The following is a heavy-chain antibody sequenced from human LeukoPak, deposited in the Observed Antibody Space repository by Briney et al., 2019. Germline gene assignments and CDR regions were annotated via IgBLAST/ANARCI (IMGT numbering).Heavy chain of an antibody. V-gene: IGHV1-18*01. CDR2: ISAYDGNT. D-gene: IGHD3-10*01. CDR1: GYTFISYG. Sequence: ASVKVPCKTSGYTFISYGFSWVRQAPGQGPEWMGWISAYDGNTNSAQKFQGRVIMTTDTSASTAYMEVRSLRPDDTAVYYCVRDGYGSGKGFFDYWGQGTLVTVSS. J-gene: IGHJ4*02. CDR3: VRDGYGSGKGFFDY.